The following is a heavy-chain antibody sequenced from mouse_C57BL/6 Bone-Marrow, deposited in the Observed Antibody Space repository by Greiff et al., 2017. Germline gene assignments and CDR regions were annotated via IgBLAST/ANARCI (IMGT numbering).Heavy chain of an antibody. CDR1: GYTFTSYW. CDR2: IHPNSGST. Sequence: QVQLQQPGAELVKPGASVKLSCKASGYTFTSYWMHWVKQRPGQGLGWIGMIHPNSGSTNYNEKFKSKATLTVDKSSSTAYMQRSSLTSEDSAVYYCARWTTVVSFDYWGQGTTLTVSA. V-gene: IGHV1-64*01. D-gene: IGHD1-1*01. J-gene: IGHJ2*01. CDR3: ARWTTVVSFDY.